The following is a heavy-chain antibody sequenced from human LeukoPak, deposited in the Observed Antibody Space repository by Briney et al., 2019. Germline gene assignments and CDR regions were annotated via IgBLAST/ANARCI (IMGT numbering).Heavy chain of an antibody. CDR1: GGSISSYY. D-gene: IGHD3-3*01. CDR3: ARVSSSPSDYDFWSGYYSFDY. Sequence: PSETLSLTCTVSGGSISSYYWSWIRQPPGKGLEWIWYIYYSGSTNYNPSLKSRVTISVDTSKNQFSLKLSSVTAADTAVYYCARVSSSPSDYDFWSGYYSFDYWGQGTLVTVSS. V-gene: IGHV4-59*01. J-gene: IGHJ4*02. CDR2: IYYSGST.